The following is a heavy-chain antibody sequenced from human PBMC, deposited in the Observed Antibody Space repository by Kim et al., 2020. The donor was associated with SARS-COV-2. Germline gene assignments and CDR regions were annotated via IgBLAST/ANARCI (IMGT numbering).Heavy chain of an antibody. CDR2: SSSYI. V-gene: IGHV3-21*01. Sequence: SSSYIYYADSVKGRFTISRDNAKNSLYLQMNSLRAEDTAVYYCAALVGATYWGQGTLVTVSS. CDR3: AALVGATY. J-gene: IGHJ4*02. D-gene: IGHD1-26*01.